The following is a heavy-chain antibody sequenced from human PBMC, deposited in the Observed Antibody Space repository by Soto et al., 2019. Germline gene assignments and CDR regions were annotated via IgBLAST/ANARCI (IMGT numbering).Heavy chain of an antibody. D-gene: IGHD7-27*01. CDR2: TYYRSKWYN. V-gene: IGHV6-1*01. Sequence: SETLSLTCAISGDSVSSNSAAWNWIRQSPSRGLEWLGRTYYRSKWYNAYAVSVKSRITINPDTSKNQFSLQLNSVTPEDTAVYYCARELMGIDHGINWFDPWGQGTLVTVSS. J-gene: IGHJ5*02. CDR1: GDSVSSNSAA. CDR3: ARELMGIDHGINWFDP.